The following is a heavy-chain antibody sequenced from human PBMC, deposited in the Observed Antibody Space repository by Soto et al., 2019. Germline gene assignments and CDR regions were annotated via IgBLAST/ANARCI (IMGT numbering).Heavy chain of an antibody. V-gene: IGHV3-21*01. CDR1: GFTFSSYS. CDR3: ARDYNTIYWYFDL. D-gene: IGHD3-10*01. CDR2: ISSSSSYI. J-gene: IGHJ2*01. Sequence: EVQLVESGGGLVKPGGSLRLSCAASGFTFSSYSMNWVRQAPGKGLEWVSSISSSSSYIYYADSVKGRFTISRDNAKNSLYLQMNSLRAEDTAVYYCARDYNTIYWYFDLWGRGTLVTVSS.